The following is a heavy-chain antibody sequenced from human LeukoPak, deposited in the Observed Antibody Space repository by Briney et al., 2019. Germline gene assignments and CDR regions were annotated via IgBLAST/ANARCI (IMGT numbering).Heavy chain of an antibody. CDR1: GYTFTGYY. D-gene: IGHD6-6*01. J-gene: IGHJ5*02. CDR2: INSNSGGT. V-gene: IGHV1-2*02. Sequence: EALVKVSCKASGYTFTGYYMHWVRQAPGQGLEWMGWINSNSGGTNYAQKFQGRVTMTRDTSISTAYMELSRLRSDDTAVYYCARDQGVYSSSSFDPWGQGTLVTVSS. CDR3: ARDQGVYSSSSFDP.